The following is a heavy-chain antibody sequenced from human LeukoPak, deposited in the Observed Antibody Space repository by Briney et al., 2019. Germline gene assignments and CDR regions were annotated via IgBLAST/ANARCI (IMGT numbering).Heavy chain of an antibody. CDR3: AKDPNYYDSSGSFP. D-gene: IGHD3-22*01. CDR2: ISPSSSII. CDR1: GFTFSDYS. Sequence: GGSLRLSCAASGFTFSDYSMNWVRQAPGKGLEWVSYISPSSSIIYYADSVKGRFTISRDNSKNTLYLQMNSLRAEDTAVYYCAKDPNYYDSSGSFPWGQGTLVTVSS. V-gene: IGHV3-48*01. J-gene: IGHJ5*02.